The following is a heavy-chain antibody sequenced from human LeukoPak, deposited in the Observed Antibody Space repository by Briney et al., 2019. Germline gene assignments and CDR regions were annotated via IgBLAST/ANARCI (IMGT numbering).Heavy chain of an antibody. CDR3: ARVDYVWGSYDY. CDR1: GYSFTGHY. Sequence: ASVKVSCKASGYSFTGHYMHWVRQAPGQGLEWMGWINPNSGGTNYAQKFQGRVTMTRDTSISTAYMELSRLRSDDTAVYYCARVDYVWGSYDYWGQGTLVTVSS. J-gene: IGHJ4*02. CDR2: INPNSGGT. V-gene: IGHV1-2*02. D-gene: IGHD3-16*01.